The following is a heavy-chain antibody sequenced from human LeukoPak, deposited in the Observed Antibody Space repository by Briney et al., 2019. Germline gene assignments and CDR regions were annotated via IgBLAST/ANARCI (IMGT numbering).Heavy chain of an antibody. D-gene: IGHD4-23*01. V-gene: IGHV3-21*01. Sequence: GGSLRLSCAASGFTFSSSSMNWVRQAPGKGLEWVSSLSSNSAYIYYADSVKGRFAISRDNAKNSLYLQMNSLRAEDTAVYYCARSAYPGNSVIEDWGRGTLVTVSS. J-gene: IGHJ4*02. CDR1: GFTFSSSS. CDR2: LSSNSAYI. CDR3: ARSAYPGNSVIED.